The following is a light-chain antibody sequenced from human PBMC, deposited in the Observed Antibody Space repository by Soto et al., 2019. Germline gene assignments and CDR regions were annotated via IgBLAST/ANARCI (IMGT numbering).Light chain of an antibody. V-gene: IGLV1-40*01. J-gene: IGLJ1*01. CDR2: GNS. CDR1: ISNIGAGYD. CDR3: QSYDSSLSGFYV. Sequence: QSALTQPPSVSGAPGQRVTISCTGSISNIGAGYDVHWYQQLPGTAPKLLIYGNSNRPSGVPDRFSGSKSGTSASLAITGLQAEDEADYYCQSYDSSLSGFYVFGTGTKVTV.